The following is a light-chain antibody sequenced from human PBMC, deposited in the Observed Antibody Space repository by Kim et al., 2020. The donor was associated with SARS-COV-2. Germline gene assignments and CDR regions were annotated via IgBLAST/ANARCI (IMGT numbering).Light chain of an antibody. CDR1: QSITSW. J-gene: IGKJ1*01. Sequence: DIQMTQSPSTLSASVGDRVTITCRASQSITSWVAWYQQKPGKAPKLLIYKASTLESGVPSRFSGSGSGTEFTLTISGLQPDDFATYYCQQYNSYSGTFGQGTKVDI. CDR2: KAS. CDR3: QQYNSYSGT. V-gene: IGKV1-5*03.